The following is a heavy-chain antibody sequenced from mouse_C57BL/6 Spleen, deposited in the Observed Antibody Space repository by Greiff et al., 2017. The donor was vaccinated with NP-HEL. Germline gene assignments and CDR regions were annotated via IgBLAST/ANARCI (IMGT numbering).Heavy chain of an antibody. V-gene: IGHV1-81*01. J-gene: IGHJ4*01. CDR2: IYPRSGNT. D-gene: IGHD1-1*01. Sequence: VQLQQSGAELASPGASVKLSCKASGYTFTSYGISWVKQRTGQGLEWIGEIYPRSGNTYYNEKFKGKATLTADKSSSTAYMELRSLTSEDSAVYFCASRSSLYAMDYWGQGTSVTVSS. CDR1: GYTFTSYG. CDR3: ASRSSLYAMDY.